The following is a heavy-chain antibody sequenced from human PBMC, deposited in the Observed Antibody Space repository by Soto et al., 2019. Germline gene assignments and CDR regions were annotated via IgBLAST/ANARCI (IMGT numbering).Heavy chain of an antibody. D-gene: IGHD3-22*01. V-gene: IGHV3-21*01. J-gene: IGHJ4*02. CDR3: ASSYDSSGYYGYFDY. Sequence: GGSLRLSCAASGFTFSSYSMNWVRQAPGKGLEWVSSISSSSSYIYYADSVKGRFTISRDNAKNSLYLQMNSLRAGDTAVYYCASSYDSSGYYGYFDYWGQGTLVTVSS. CDR1: GFTFSSYS. CDR2: ISSSSSYI.